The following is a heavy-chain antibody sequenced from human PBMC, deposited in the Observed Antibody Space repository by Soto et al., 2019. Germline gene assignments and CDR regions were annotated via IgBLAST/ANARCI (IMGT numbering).Heavy chain of an antibody. CDR2: IKQDGSEK. V-gene: IGHV3-7*01. Sequence: GGSLRLSCAASGFTFSTYWMTWVRQAPGKGLEWVANIKQDGSEKYYVDSVKGRFTISRDNAKNSLYLQMNSLRAEDTAVYYCARVRTPQQLLHYYYYYYMDVWGKGTTVTVSS. CDR3: ARVRTPQQLLHYYYYYYMDV. D-gene: IGHD6-13*01. J-gene: IGHJ6*03. CDR1: GFTFSTYW.